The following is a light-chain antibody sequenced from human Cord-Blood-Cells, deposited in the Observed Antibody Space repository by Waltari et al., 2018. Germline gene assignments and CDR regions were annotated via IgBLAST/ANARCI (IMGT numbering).Light chain of an antibody. Sequence: QSALTQPASVSGSPGQSITISCTGTSSDVGSYNLVSWYQQHPGTAPKPMIYEGSKRPSGVSNRFSGSKSGNTASLTISGLQAEDEADYYCCSYAGSSTWVFGGGTKLTVL. J-gene: IGLJ3*02. CDR3: CSYAGSSTWV. CDR2: EGS. V-gene: IGLV2-23*01. CDR1: SSDVGSYNL.